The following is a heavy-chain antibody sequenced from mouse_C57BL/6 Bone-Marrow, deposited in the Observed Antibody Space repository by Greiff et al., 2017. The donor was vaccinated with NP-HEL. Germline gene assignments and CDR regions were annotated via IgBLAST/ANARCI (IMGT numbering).Heavy chain of an antibody. CDR1: GFTFSSYT. V-gene: IGHV5-9*01. CDR3: ERHDTTPFAY. CDR2: ISGGGGNT. D-gene: IGHD1-1*01. Sequence: EVQLVESGGGLVKPGGSLKLSCAASGFTFSSYTMSWVRQTPEKRLEWVATISGGGGNTYYPDSVKGRFTISRDNAKNPLYRQMSSLRSEDTALYYCERHDTTPFAYWGQGTLVTVSA. J-gene: IGHJ3*01.